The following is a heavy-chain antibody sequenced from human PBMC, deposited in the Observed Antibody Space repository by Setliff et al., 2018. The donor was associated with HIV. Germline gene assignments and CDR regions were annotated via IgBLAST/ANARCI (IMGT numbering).Heavy chain of an antibody. CDR2: VSSRGDT. D-gene: IGHD4-17*01. CDR1: DSGTYY. Sequence: PSETLSLPCTVSDSGTYYWSWIRQPAGKGMEWIGRVSSRGDTNYNPSLKSRVTMSVDTSKNQFSLKLTSVTASDTAVYYCARAAAGNTGPFDLWGQGSPVTVS. J-gene: IGHJ4*02. V-gene: IGHV4-4*07. CDR3: ARAAAGNTGPFDL.